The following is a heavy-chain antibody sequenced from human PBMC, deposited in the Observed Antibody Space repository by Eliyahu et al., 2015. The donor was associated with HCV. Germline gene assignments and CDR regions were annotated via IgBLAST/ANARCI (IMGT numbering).Heavy chain of an antibody. J-gene: IGHJ3*02. CDR3: ARHGNNYYDSSGYSLDAFDI. Sequence: QLQLQESGPGLVKPSETLSLTCTVSGGSISSSSYYWGWIRQPPGKGLEWIGSIYYSGSTYYNPSLKSRVTISVDTSKNQFSLKLSSVTAADTAVYYCARHGNNYYDSSGYSLDAFDIWGQGTMVTVSS. CDR2: IYYSGST. CDR1: GGSISSSSYY. V-gene: IGHV4-39*01. D-gene: IGHD3-22*01.